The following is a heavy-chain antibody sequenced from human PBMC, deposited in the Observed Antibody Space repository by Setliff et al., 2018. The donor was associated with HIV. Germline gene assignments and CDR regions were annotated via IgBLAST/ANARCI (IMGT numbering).Heavy chain of an antibody. D-gene: IGHD3-22*01. CDR2: IIPILEKA. J-gene: IGHJ3*01. V-gene: IGHV1-69*10. CDR1: GGTFSSYG. Sequence: SVKVSCKASGGTFSSYGISWVRQAPGQGLEWMGGIIPILEKANYAQKFQGRVTITADTSTSTAYMGLSSLRSEDTAVYYCARDQAYYYDSSPYYPDAFDLWGQGTMVTVSS. CDR3: ARDQAYYYDSSPYYPDAFDL.